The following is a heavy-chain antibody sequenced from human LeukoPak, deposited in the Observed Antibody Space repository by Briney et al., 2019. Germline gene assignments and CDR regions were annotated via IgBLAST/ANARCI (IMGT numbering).Heavy chain of an antibody. D-gene: IGHD3-22*01. Sequence: SETLSLTCTVSGGSINSYYWNWIRQPPGKGLEWIGYIYHSGSTNYNPSLKSRVTISLDTSKNQFSLKLTSVTAADTAIYYCARSGGYYYDSSGYYFDYWGQGTLVTVSS. CDR2: IYHSGST. CDR1: GGSINSYY. J-gene: IGHJ4*02. CDR3: ARSGGYYYDSSGYYFDY. V-gene: IGHV4-59*01.